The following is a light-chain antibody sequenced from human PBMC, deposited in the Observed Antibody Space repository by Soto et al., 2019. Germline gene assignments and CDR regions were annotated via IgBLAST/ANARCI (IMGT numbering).Light chain of an antibody. CDR1: SIDVGGYNY. CDR3: SSYRSSSNLYV. CDR2: AVS. V-gene: IGLV2-14*01. J-gene: IGLJ1*01. Sequence: QSVLTQPASVSGSPGQSITISCTGTSIDVGGYNYVSWYQQHPGKAPKLLIYAVSNRPSGVSNRFSGSQSGHTASLTISGLQADDEADYYCSSYRSSSNLYVLGTGRKGTV.